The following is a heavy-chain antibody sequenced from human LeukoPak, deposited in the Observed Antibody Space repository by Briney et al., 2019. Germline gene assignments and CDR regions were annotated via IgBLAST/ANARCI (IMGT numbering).Heavy chain of an antibody. V-gene: IGHV4-59*01. D-gene: IGHD5-12*01. CDR1: GGSISDYY. Sequence: SETLSLTCTLSGGSISDYYWNWIRQPPGKGLEWIGYIYYSGSTNYNPSLKSRVTISVDTSKNQFSLKLRSVTAADTAVYYCARGFDSKSTYFDYWGQGTLVTVSS. J-gene: IGHJ4*02. CDR3: ARGFDSKSTYFDY. CDR2: IYYSGST.